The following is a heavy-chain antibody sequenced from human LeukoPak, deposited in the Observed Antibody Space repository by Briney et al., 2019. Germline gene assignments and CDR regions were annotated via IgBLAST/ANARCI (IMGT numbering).Heavy chain of an antibody. V-gene: IGHV4-30-4*08. J-gene: IGHJ4*02. CDR3: ARDGTHCSGGSCYSREFDY. D-gene: IGHD2-15*01. Sequence: PSQTLSLTCTVSGGSISSGDYYWSWIRQPPGKGLEWIGYIYHSGSTYYNPSLKSRVTISVDRSKNQFSLKLSSVTAADTAVYYCARDGTHCSGGSCYSREFDYWGQGTLVTVSS. CDR1: GGSISSGDYY. CDR2: IYHSGST.